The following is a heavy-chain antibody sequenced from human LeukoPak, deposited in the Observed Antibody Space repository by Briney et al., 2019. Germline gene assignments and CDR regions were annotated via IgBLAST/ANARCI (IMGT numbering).Heavy chain of an antibody. J-gene: IGHJ5*02. CDR1: GYTFTGYY. Sequence: ASVKVSCKASGYTFTGYYMHWVRQAPGQGLEWMGWINPNSGGTNYAQKLQGRVTMTTDTSTSTAYMELRSLTSDDTAVYYCARVYGDYDWFDPWGQGTLVTVSS. CDR2: INPNSGGT. CDR3: ARVYGDYDWFDP. D-gene: IGHD4-17*01. V-gene: IGHV1-2*02.